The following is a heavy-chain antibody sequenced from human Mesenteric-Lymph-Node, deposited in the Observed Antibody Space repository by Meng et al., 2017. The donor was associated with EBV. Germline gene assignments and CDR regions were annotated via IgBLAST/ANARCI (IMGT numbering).Heavy chain of an antibody. CDR2: INAGNGNT. Sequence: QVLLGQVGAEAKKPGASGKVSCKASGYHFTSYAMHWVRQAPGQRLEWMGWINAGNGNTKYSQKFQGRVTITRDTSASTAYMELSSLRSEDTAVYYCARDPRGGYYDSSGYSVGWFDPWGQGTLVTVSS. D-gene: IGHD3-22*01. V-gene: IGHV1-3*01. J-gene: IGHJ5*02. CDR1: GYHFTSYA. CDR3: ARDPRGGYYDSSGYSVGWFDP.